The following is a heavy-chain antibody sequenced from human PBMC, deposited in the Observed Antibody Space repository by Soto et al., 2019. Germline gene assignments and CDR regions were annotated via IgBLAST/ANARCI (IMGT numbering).Heavy chain of an antibody. D-gene: IGHD2-2*01. CDR2: IIPIFGTA. Sequence: QVQLVQSGAEVKKPGSSVKVSCKASGGTFSSYAISWVRQAPGQGLEWMGGIIPIFGTANYAQKFQGRVTITADESTSTAYMELSSLRSEDTAVYYCARAVVVPAANYDYYGMDVWGQGTTVTVSS. CDR1: GGTFSSYA. J-gene: IGHJ6*02. CDR3: ARAVVVPAANYDYYGMDV. V-gene: IGHV1-69*01.